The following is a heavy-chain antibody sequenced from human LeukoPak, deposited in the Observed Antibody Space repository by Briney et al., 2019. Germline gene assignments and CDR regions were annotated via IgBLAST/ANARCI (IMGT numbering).Heavy chain of an antibody. Sequence: GASGKVSCKASGYTFTGYYMHWVRQAPGQGLEWMGWINPNSGGTNYAQKFQGRVTMTRDTSISTAYMELSRLRSDDTAVYYCARVRGYCSSTRCYYYSMDVWGKGTTVTVSS. J-gene: IGHJ6*03. CDR3: ARVRGYCSSTRCYYYSMDV. D-gene: IGHD2-2*01. CDR1: GYTFTGYY. CDR2: INPNSGGT. V-gene: IGHV1-2*02.